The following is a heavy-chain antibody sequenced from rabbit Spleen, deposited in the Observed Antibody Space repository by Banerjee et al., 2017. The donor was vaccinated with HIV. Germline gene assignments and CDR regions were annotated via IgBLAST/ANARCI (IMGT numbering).Heavy chain of an antibody. CDR1: GFSLSSYYY. CDR2: IYTGSSGNT. J-gene: IGHJ4*01. V-gene: IGHV1S45*01. Sequence: QEQLEESGGDLVKPGASLTLTCTASGFSLSSYYYMCWVRRVRQAPGKGLEWVACIYTGSSGNTYYASWAKGRFTVSKTSSTTVTLQMTSLTAADTATYFCARDVGSDGYDLWGPGTLVTVS. D-gene: IGHD6-1*01. CDR3: ARDVGSDGYDL.